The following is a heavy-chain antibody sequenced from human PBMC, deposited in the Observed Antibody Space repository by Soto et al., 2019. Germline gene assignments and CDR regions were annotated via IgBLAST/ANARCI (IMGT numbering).Heavy chain of an antibody. CDR2: IQNGGSS. V-gene: IGHV4-61*01. CDR3: ARILRDSQGWYHHAF. J-gene: IGHJ4*02. D-gene: IGHD6-19*01. Sequence: PSETLSLTCTVSGGSVNSGSFHWSWIRQPPGRGLEWIGQIQNGGSSNCNSSLKSRVTIPLDTSKNQFSLKLNSVTAADTAMYYCARILRDSQGWYHHAFWGQGTLVTVSS. CDR1: GGSVNSGSFH.